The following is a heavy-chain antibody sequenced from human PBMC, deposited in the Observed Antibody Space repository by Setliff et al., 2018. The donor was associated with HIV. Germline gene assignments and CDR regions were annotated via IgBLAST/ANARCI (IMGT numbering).Heavy chain of an antibody. CDR2: VYSSGST. CDR1: GGSIGIRSYF. Sequence: PSETLSLTCTVSGGSIGIRSYFWGWIRQPPGKGLEWIGSVYSSGSTYYNPFLKSRVTVSVDTSKDQFSLRLSYVAVADTAVYYCASGQWLEHAFDIWGQGTVVTVSS. J-gene: IGHJ3*02. D-gene: IGHD6-19*01. V-gene: IGHV4-39*01. CDR3: ASGQWLEHAFDI.